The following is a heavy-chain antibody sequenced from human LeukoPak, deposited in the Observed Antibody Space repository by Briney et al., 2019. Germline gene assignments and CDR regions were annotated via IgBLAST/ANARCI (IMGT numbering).Heavy chain of an antibody. CDR2: IRYDGSHK. J-gene: IGHJ4*02. V-gene: IGHV3-30*02. CDR3: AKDIPCTGGGVCPKVYDY. Sequence: GGSLRLSCTASGFTFSGHGMHWVRQAPGKGLDGVAFIRYDGSHKYYADSVKGRFTVSRDNSKNTLYLQMNSLRAEDTAVYYCAKDIPCTGGGVCPKVYDYWGQGTLVTVSS. D-gene: IGHD2-8*02. CDR1: GFTFSGHG.